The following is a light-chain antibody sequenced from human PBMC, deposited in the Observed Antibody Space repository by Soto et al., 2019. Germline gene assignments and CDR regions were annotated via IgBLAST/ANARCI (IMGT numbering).Light chain of an antibody. V-gene: IGKV1-5*01. J-gene: IGKJ3*01. CDR1: QSISSW. Sequence: DIQMTQSPSTLSASVGDRVTITCRASQSISSWLAWYQQKPVKAPKLLIYDASSLESGVPSRFSGSGSGTEFTLTISSLQPDDFATYYCQQYNSYIFTFGPGTKVDIK. CDR3: QQYNSYIFT. CDR2: DAS.